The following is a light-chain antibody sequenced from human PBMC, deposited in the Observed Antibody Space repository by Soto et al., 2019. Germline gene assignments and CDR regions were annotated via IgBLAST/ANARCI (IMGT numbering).Light chain of an antibody. CDR2: GAS. J-gene: IGKJ1*01. CDR3: QQYNNWPQT. Sequence: EIVMTQSPATLSVSPGERATLSCRASQSVSATLAWYQQKPGQAPRLLIYGASTRATGIPARFSGSGSGTEFTLTISSLQSEDFAVYCCQQYNNWPQTFGQGTKVEIK. CDR1: QSVSAT. V-gene: IGKV3-15*01.